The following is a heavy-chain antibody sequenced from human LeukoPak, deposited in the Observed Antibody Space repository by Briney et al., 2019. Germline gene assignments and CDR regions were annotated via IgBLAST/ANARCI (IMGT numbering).Heavy chain of an antibody. D-gene: IGHD3-9*01. CDR1: GYTFTSYG. CDR3: ARVTGYSIGPDAFDI. CDR2: ISAYNGNT. J-gene: IGHJ3*02. Sequence: GAPVKVSCKASGYTFTSYGISWVRQAPGQGLEWMGWISAYNGNTNYAQKLQGRVTMTTDTSTSTAYMELRSLRSDDAAVYYCARVTGYSIGPDAFDIWGQGTMVTVSS. V-gene: IGHV1-18*01.